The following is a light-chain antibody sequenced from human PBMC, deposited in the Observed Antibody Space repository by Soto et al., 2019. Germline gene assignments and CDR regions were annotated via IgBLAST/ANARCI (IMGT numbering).Light chain of an antibody. CDR1: QSVSSSY. J-gene: IGKJ4*01. Sequence: EIVLTQSPGTLSLSTGERATLSCRASQSVSSSYLAWHQQKPGQAPRLLIYGASSRATGIPDRFSGSGSGTDFTLTISIQPAEYLAVYYCQQFSCHPLTFGRGTKVDIK. V-gene: IGKV3-20*01. CDR2: GAS. CDR3: QQFSCHPLT.